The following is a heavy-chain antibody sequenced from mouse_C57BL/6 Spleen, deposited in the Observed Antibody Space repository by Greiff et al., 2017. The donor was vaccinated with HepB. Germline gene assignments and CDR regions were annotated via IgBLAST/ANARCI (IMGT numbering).Heavy chain of an antibody. CDR3: AYGSSYDAWFAY. D-gene: IGHD1-1*01. V-gene: IGHV1-69*01. CDR2: IDPSDSYT. J-gene: IGHJ3*01. Sequence: VQLQQSGAELVMPGASVKLSCKASGYTFTSYWMHWVKQRPGQGLEWIGEIDPSDSYTNYNQKLKGKSTLTVDNSSSTAYMQLSSLTSEDSAVYYCAYGSSYDAWFAYWGQGTLVTVSA. CDR1: GYTFTSYW.